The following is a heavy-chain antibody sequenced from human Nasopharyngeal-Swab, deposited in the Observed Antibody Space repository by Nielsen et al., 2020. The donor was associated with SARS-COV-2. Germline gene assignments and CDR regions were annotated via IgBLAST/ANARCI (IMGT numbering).Heavy chain of an antibody. V-gene: IGHV3-9*01. Sequence: GGSLRLSCAASGFTFDEYSMHWVRQAPGKGLEWVASISWSGGATGYADSAKGRFTISRDNAKNSLYLQMKSLRPEDTALYYCAKDRGDSSGYYRYFYYGMDVWGQGTTVTVSS. D-gene: IGHD3-22*01. CDR3: AKDRGDSSGYYRYFYYGMDV. J-gene: IGHJ6*02. CDR1: GFTFDEYS. CDR2: ISWSGGAT.